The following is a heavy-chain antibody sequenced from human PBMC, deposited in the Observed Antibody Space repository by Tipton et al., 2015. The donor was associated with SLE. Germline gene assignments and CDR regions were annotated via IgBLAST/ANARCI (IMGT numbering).Heavy chain of an antibody. V-gene: IGHV4-38-2*01. J-gene: IGHJ4*02. CDR1: GYSISSGYY. CDR2: IYHSGST. CDR3: ARGYKYYYGSALDY. Sequence: TLSLTCAVSGYSISSGYYWGWIRRPPGKGLEWIGSIYHSGSTYYNPSLKSRVTISVDTSKNQFSLKLSSVTAADTAVYYCARGYKYYYGSALDYWGQGTLVTVSS. D-gene: IGHD3-10*01.